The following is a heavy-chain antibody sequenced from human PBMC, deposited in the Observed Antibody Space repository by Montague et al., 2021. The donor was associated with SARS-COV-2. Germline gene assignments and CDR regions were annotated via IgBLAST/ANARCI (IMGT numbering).Heavy chain of an antibody. V-gene: IGHV4-39*01. CDR3: AESLHVFIVAAGPYDS. D-gene: IGHD6-13*01. Sequence: SETLSLTCTVSRGSINNGNYYWAWLRQSPGKGLECIGSIYYSGTAHYXXXLKTRATMSVDTSKNKFSLTLSALTASATAVYYCAESLHVFIVAAGPYDSWGPGSLVTVSS. J-gene: IGHJ4*02. CDR1: RGSINNGNYY. CDR2: IYYSGTA.